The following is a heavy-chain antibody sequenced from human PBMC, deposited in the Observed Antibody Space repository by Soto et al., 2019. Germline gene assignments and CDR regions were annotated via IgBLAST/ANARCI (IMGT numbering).Heavy chain of an antibody. CDR1: GFTFSSYA. Sequence: GGSLRLSCAASGFTFSSYAMSWVRQAPGKGLEWVSAISGSGGSTYYADSVKGRFTISRDNSKNTLYLQMNSLRAEDTAVYYYAKDMVPAAIKDLGYFDYWGQGTLVTVSS. V-gene: IGHV3-23*01. D-gene: IGHD2-2*01. J-gene: IGHJ4*02. CDR3: AKDMVPAAIKDLGYFDY. CDR2: ISGSGGST.